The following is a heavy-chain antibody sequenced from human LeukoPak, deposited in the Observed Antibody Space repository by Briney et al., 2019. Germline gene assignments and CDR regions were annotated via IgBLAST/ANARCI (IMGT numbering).Heavy chain of an antibody. CDR1: GFTFSSYG. J-gene: IGHJ3*02. CDR2: IWYDGSNK. Sequence: GGSLRLSCAASGFTFSSYGMHWVRQAPGKGLEWVAVIWYDGSNKYYADSVKGRFTISRDNSKNTLYLQMNSLRAEDTAVYYCARNPAGYSSSDAFDIWGQGTMVTVSS. D-gene: IGHD6-13*01. CDR3: ARNPAGYSSSDAFDI. V-gene: IGHV3-33*01.